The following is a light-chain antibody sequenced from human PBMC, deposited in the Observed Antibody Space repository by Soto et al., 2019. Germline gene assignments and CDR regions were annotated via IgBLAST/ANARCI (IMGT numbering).Light chain of an antibody. CDR1: QSVSSSY. CDR2: GAS. V-gene: IGKV3D-20*02. J-gene: IGKJ1*01. Sequence: RVIMSKSPGERATLSCRASQSVSSSYLAWYQQKPGQAPRLLIYGASSRATGIADRFSGSGSGTDFTLTISRLEPEDFAVCCSEQASHWCRFAEGAKV. CDR3: EQASHWCR.